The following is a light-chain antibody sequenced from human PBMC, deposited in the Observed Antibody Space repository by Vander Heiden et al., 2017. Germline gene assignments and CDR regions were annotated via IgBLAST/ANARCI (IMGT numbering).Light chain of an antibody. Sequence: SSELTQPPAVSVSPGQTARITCSGDALPKQYAYWHQQKPDQAPVLVIYKDSERPSGIPERVSGSSSGTTVTLTISGVQAEDEADYYCQSADSSGTYVVFGGGTKLTVL. V-gene: IGLV3-25*03. CDR1: ALPKQY. CDR3: QSADSSGTYVV. J-gene: IGLJ2*01. CDR2: KDS.